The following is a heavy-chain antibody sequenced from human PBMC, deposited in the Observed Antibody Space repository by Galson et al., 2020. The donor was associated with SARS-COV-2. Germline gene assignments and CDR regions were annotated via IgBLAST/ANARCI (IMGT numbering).Heavy chain of an antibody. CDR1: GGSVSSGSYY. CDR3: ARGHRLNYYDSSGFKATDYYGMDV. D-gene: IGHD3-22*01. CDR2: IYYSGST. J-gene: IGHJ6*02. V-gene: IGHV4-61*01. Sequence: SETLSLTCTVSGGSVSSGSYYWSWIRQPPGKGLEWIGYIYYSGSTNYNPSLKSRVTISVDTAKNQFSLKLSSVTAADTAVYYCARGHRLNYYDSSGFKATDYYGMDVWGQGTTVTVSS.